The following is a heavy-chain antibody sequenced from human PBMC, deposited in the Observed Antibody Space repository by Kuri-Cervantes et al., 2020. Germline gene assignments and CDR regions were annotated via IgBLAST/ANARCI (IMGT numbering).Heavy chain of an antibody. CDR2: INHSGST. CDR1: GGSFSGYY. Sequence: SQTLSLTCAVYGGSFSGYYWNWIRQPPGKGLEWIGEINHSGSTNYNPSLKSRVTISVDTSKNQFSLKLSSVTAADTAVYYCASRVQGVRKNEGGFDYWGQGTLVTVSS. V-gene: IGHV4-34*01. CDR3: ASRVQGVRKNEGGFDY. D-gene: IGHD3-10*01. J-gene: IGHJ4*02.